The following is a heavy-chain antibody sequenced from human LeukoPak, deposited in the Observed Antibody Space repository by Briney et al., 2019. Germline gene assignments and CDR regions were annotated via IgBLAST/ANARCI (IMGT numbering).Heavy chain of an antibody. CDR3: AKDRPYYYDSSGYTN. CDR2: ISGSGGST. D-gene: IGHD3-22*01. CDR1: GFTFSSYA. J-gene: IGHJ4*02. Sequence: PGGSLRLSCAASGFTFSSYAMSWVRQAPGKGLEWVSAISGSGGSTYYADSAKGRFTISRDNSKNTLYLQMNSLRAEDTAVYYCAKDRPYYYDSSGYTNWGQGTLVTVSS. V-gene: IGHV3-23*01.